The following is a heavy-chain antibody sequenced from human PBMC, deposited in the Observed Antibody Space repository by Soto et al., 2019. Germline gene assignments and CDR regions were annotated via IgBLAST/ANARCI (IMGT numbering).Heavy chain of an antibody. D-gene: IGHD7-27*01. CDR3: ANGSTREYRNNWGRSHFAY. V-gene: IGHV3-23*01. CDR1: GFTFSSYA. CDR2: ISGSGDNT. J-gene: IGHJ4*02. Sequence: EVQLLESGGGLEQPGGSLRLSCAASGFTFSSYAMNWVCQAPGKGLEWVSVISGSGDNTFYAASVKGRFTIPRDNSKNTLYLKLNGLKAEDKAVHYYANGSTREYRNNWGRSHFAYWSQGTLVTVSS.